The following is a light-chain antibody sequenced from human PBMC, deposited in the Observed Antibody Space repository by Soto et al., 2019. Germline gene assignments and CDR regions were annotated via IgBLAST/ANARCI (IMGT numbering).Light chain of an antibody. CDR1: QSLTNNY. CDR2: GAS. V-gene: IGKV3-20*01. Sequence: EIVLTQSPGTLSMSPGERATLSCRASQSLTNNYLAWFQQKPGQAPRLLIYGASNRPTDIPDRFSGSGSGTDFSLTISRLEPEDFAVYYCHQYGMLPRTFGQGTKVEIK. J-gene: IGKJ1*01. CDR3: HQYGMLPRT.